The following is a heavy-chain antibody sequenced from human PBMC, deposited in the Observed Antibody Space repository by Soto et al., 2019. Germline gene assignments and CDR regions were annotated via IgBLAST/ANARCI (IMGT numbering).Heavy chain of an antibody. Sequence: EVQLVESGGGLVKPGGSLRLSCAASGFTFSSYSMNWVRQAPGKGLEWVSSISSSSSYIYYADSVKGRFTISRDNAKNSLYLQMNSLSAEDTAVYYCARDLGHCSSTSCHLYYYYGMDVWGQGTTVTASS. D-gene: IGHD2-2*01. J-gene: IGHJ6*02. CDR3: ARDLGHCSSTSCHLYYYYGMDV. V-gene: IGHV3-21*01. CDR2: ISSSSSYI. CDR1: GFTFSSYS.